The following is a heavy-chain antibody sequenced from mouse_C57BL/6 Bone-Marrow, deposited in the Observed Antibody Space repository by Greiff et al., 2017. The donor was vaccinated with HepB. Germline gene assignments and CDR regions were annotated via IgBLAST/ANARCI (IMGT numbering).Heavy chain of an antibody. Sequence: QVQLKQPGAELVKPGASVKLSCKASGYTFTSYWMQWVKQRPGQGLEWIGEIDPSDSYTNYNQKFKGKATLTVDTSSSTAYMQLSSLTSEDSAVYYCARDYGSSYKWYFDVWGTGTTVTVSS. J-gene: IGHJ1*03. V-gene: IGHV1-50*01. D-gene: IGHD1-1*01. CDR1: GYTFTSYW. CDR3: ARDYGSSYKWYFDV. CDR2: IDPSDSYT.